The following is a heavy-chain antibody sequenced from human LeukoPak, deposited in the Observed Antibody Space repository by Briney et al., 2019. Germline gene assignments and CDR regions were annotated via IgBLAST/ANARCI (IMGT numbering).Heavy chain of an antibody. Sequence: PGGSLRLSCAASGFTFSSYWMHWVRQAPGKGLVWVSRINFDRSNAIYADSVKGRFTISRDNAKNTLYLQMNGLRSDDTATYYCARGHDYGDPLAPWSQGTLVTVSS. V-gene: IGHV3-74*01. CDR3: ARGHDYGDPLAP. CDR2: INFDRSNA. D-gene: IGHD4-17*01. CDR1: GFTFSSYW. J-gene: IGHJ5*02.